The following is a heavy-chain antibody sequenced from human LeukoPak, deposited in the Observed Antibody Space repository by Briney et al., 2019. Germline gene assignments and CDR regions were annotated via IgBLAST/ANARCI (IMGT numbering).Heavy chain of an antibody. V-gene: IGHV6-1*01. Sequence: SQTLSLTCVISGDSVSSNSAAWNWIRQSPSRGLEWLERTYYDSHWCNDYAVSVKSRITITPDTSKNQFSMQLNSVTPEDTDVYYCARNYYGSGSYYVFASWGQGPLVTVSS. D-gene: IGHD3-10*01. CDR1: GDSVSSNSAA. J-gene: IGHJ4*02. CDR2: TYYDSHWCN. CDR3: ARNYYGSGSYYVFAS.